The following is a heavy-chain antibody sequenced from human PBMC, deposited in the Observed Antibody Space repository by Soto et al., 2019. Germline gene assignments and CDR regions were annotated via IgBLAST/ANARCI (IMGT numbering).Heavy chain of an antibody. Sequence: GGSLRLSCAASYFDFSSYGIHWVRQAPGKGLEWVAASSYDGRETFYADSAKGRFTVSKEMSKNTAFLQMNALRHEDTAVYFCARDSGWPILNFDNWGQGTPVTVSS. D-gene: IGHD3-10*01. CDR2: SSYDGRET. J-gene: IGHJ4*02. CDR3: ARDSGWPILNFDN. CDR1: YFDFSSYG. V-gene: IGHV3-30*03.